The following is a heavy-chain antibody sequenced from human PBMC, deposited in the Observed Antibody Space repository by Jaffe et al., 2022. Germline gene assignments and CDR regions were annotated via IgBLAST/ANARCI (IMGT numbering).Heavy chain of an antibody. Sequence: EVQLVESGGGLVQPGGSLRLSCAASGFTFSSYWMHWVRQAPGKGLVWVSRINSDGSSTSYADSVKGRFTISRDNAKNTLYLQMNSLRAEDTAVYYCARDPTATLLWFGELSPSQELNYFDYWGQGTLVTVSS. J-gene: IGHJ4*02. V-gene: IGHV3-74*01. D-gene: IGHD3-10*01. CDR3: ARDPTATLLWFGELSPSQELNYFDY. CDR1: GFTFSSYW. CDR2: INSDGSST.